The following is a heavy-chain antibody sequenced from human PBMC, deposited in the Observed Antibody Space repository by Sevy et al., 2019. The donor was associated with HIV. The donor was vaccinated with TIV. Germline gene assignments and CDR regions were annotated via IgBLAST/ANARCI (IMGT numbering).Heavy chain of an antibody. CDR1: GGTFSSYA. J-gene: IGHJ4*02. D-gene: IGHD3-22*01. CDR3: AAGDYYDSSGITRY. CDR2: IIPIFGTA. Sequence: ASVKVSCKASGGTFSSYAISWVRQAPGQGLEWMGGIIPIFGTANYAQKFQGRVTITADESTSTAYMELSSLSSEDTAVYYCAAGDYYDSSGITRYWGQGTLVTVSS. V-gene: IGHV1-69*13.